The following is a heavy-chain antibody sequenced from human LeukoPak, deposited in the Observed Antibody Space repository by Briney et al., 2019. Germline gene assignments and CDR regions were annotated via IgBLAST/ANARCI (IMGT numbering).Heavy chain of an antibody. CDR2: IYNDGTT. V-gene: IGHV4-31*03. Sequence: PSETLSLTCTVSGGSISSSSYYWTWIRQHPGKGLEWIGYIYNDGTTYFNPSLQSRVTISIDTSMNQFSLKLSSVTAADTAVYFCARDDRGAVADNSFDIWGQGTMVTVSS. CDR1: GGSISSSSYY. CDR3: ARDDRGAVADNSFDI. D-gene: IGHD4-23*01. J-gene: IGHJ3*02.